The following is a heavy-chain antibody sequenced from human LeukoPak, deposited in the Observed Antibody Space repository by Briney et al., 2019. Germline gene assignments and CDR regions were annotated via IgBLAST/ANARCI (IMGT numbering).Heavy chain of an antibody. J-gene: IGHJ4*02. V-gene: IGHV4-4*07. CDR2: IYTSGST. D-gene: IGHD6-13*01. CDR1: GGSISSYY. CDR3: ASGRIAAVFDY. Sequence: SETLSLTCTVSGGSISSYYWSWIRQPAGKGLEWIGRIYTSGSTNYNPSLKSRVTMSVDTSKNQFSLKLSSVTAADAAVYYCASGRIAAVFDYWGQGTLVTVSS.